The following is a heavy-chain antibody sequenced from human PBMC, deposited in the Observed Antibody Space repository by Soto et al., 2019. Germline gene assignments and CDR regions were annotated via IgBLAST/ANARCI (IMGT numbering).Heavy chain of an antibody. CDR3: AKDSSLTRYCTNGVCXXXXXXDL. Sequence: GGSLRLSCAASGFTFSSYAMSWVRQAPGKGLEWVSAISGSGGSTYYADSVKGRFTISRDNSKNTLYLQMNSLRAEDTAVYYCAKDSSLTRYCTNGVCXXXXXXDLWGXGTLVTVXS. CDR1: GFTFSSYA. D-gene: IGHD2-8*01. V-gene: IGHV3-23*01. CDR2: ISGSGGST. J-gene: IGHJ2*01.